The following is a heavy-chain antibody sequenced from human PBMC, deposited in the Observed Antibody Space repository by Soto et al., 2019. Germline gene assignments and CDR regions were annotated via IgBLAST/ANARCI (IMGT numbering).Heavy chain of an antibody. Sequence: QITLKESGPTLVKPTQTLTLTCTFSGFSLSTSGVGVGWIRQPPGKALEWLALIYWDDDKRYSPSLKSRLTTTQDTSKNQVVLTMTNMDPVDTATYYWAHRLRWELPAYAFDIWGQGTMVTVSS. CDR1: GFSLSTSGVG. CDR2: IYWDDDK. J-gene: IGHJ3*02. CDR3: AHRLRWELPAYAFDI. V-gene: IGHV2-5*02. D-gene: IGHD1-26*01.